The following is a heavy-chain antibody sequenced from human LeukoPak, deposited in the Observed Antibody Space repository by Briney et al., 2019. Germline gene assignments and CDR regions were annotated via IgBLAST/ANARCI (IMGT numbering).Heavy chain of an antibody. Sequence: GGSLRLSCAASGFIFSSYSMSWFRQAPGKGLEWVGFIRSKAYGGTTEYAASVKGRFTISRDDSKSIAYLQMNSLKTEDTAVYYCSRVFQQRVYDSSDYYYVPFHYWGQGTPVTVSS. CDR2: IRSKAYGGTT. V-gene: IGHV3-49*03. D-gene: IGHD3-22*01. J-gene: IGHJ4*02. CDR3: SRVFQQRVYDSSDYYYVPFHY. CDR1: GFIFSSYS.